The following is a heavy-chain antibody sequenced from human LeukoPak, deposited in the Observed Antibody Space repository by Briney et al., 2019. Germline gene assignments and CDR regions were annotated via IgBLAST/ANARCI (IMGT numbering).Heavy chain of an antibody. V-gene: IGHV4-39*01. CDR1: GGSISSSNYY. CDR3: ARRDVGATIDY. J-gene: IGHJ4*02. D-gene: IGHD1-26*01. Sequence: SETLSLTCTVSGGSISSSNYYWAWIRQPPGKGLEWIGSIYYSGRTFYNPSLKSRLTISIDTSKNQFSLKLISMTAADTVVYYCARRDVGATIDYWGQGTLVTVSS. CDR2: IYYSGRT.